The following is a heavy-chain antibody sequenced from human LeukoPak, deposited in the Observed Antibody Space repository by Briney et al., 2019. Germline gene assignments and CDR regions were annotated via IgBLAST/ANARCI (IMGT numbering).Heavy chain of an antibody. CDR3: ARHPFATPFDY. V-gene: IGHV4-59*08. Sequence: SETLSLTCTVSGDSVSGVFWSWIRQPPGKGLEWIGYVYYSGDTNYNPSLKSRVTMSLDTSKNQVSLRLSSVTAADTAVYYCARHPFATPFDYWGRGTLLTVSS. CDR1: GDSVSGVF. J-gene: IGHJ4*02. CDR2: VYYSGDT. D-gene: IGHD2-15*01.